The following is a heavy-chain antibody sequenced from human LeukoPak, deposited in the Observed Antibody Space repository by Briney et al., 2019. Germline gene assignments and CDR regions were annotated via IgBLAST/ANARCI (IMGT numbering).Heavy chain of an antibody. V-gene: IGHV4-39*07. D-gene: IGHD3-10*01. CDR2: IYYSGSA. CDR3: ARDYGGQFED. J-gene: IGHJ4*02. Sequence: SETLSLTCTVSGGSLSSSSHYWGWIRQPPGKGLEWIGSIYYSGSAYYNPSLKSRVTISVDTSKNQFSLKLSSVTAADTAVYYCARDYGGQFEDWGQGTLVTVSS. CDR1: GGSLSSSSHY.